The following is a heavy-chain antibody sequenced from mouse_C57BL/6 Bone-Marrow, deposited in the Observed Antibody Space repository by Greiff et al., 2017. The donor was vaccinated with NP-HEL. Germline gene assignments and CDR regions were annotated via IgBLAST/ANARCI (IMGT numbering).Heavy chain of an antibody. J-gene: IGHJ3*01. V-gene: IGHV1-55*01. Sequence: VQLQQPGAELVKPGASVKMSCKASGYTFTSYWITWVKQRPGQGLEWIGDIYPGSGSTNYNEKFKSKATLTVDTSSSTAYMQLSSLTSEDSAVYYCAREGIYDDYDGFAYWGQGTLVTVSA. CDR2: IYPGSGST. CDR1: GYTFTSYW. CDR3: AREGIYDDYDGFAY. D-gene: IGHD2-4*01.